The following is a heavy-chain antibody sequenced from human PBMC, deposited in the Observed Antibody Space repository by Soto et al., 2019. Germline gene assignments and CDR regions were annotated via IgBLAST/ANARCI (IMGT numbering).Heavy chain of an antibody. CDR3: ARCAYGSFTFGMDV. CDR1: GGSFSGYY. D-gene: IGHD3-10*01. J-gene: IGHJ6*02. Sequence: SETLSLTCAVYGGSFSGYYWSWIRQPPGKGLEWIGEINHSGSTNYNPSLKSRVTISVDTSKNQFSLKLSSVTAADTAVYYCARCAYGSFTFGMDVWGQGATVTVSS. CDR2: INHSGST. V-gene: IGHV4-34*01.